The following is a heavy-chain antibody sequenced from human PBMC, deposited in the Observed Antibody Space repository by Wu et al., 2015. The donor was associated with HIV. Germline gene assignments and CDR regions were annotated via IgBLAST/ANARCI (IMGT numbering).Heavy chain of an antibody. J-gene: IGHJ5*02. CDR3: LCRESSLAKWLVNDWFDP. D-gene: IGHD6-19*01. CDR1: GYIFTQYP. V-gene: IGHV1-18*01. CDR2: INPYSNHT. Sequence: QPQLEQSGTEVKKSGASVTVACKSAGYIFTQYPISWVRQVSGQRLEWLGWINPYSNHTKRFCTEIPRTEVTLTTDTGHKNGLHGKMGSLMSEDTAKFIKLCRESSLAKWLVNDWFDPWGQGT.